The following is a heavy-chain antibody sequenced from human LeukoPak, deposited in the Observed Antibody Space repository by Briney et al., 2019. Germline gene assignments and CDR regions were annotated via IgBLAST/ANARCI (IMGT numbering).Heavy chain of an antibody. CDR1: GYTFTGYY. CDR2: INPNSGGT. Sequence: ASVKVSCKASGYTFTGYYMHWVRQAPGQGLEWMGWINPNSGGTNYAQKFQGRVTMTRDTSISTAYMELSRLRSDATAVYYCARGSGCGGDCYSDWGQGTLVTVSS. J-gene: IGHJ4*02. D-gene: IGHD2-21*02. V-gene: IGHV1-2*02. CDR3: ARGSGCGGDCYSD.